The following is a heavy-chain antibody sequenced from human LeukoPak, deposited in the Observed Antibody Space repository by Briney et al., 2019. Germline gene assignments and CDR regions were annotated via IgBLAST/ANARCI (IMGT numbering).Heavy chain of an antibody. D-gene: IGHD3-10*01. CDR2: IYTSGST. CDR3: AREGLNMVRGIIPKEAWGWFDP. V-gene: IGHV4-61*02. J-gene: IGHJ5*02. Sequence: KPSETLSLTCTVSGGSISSGSYYWNWIRQPAGKGLEWIGRIYTSGSTNYNPSLKSRVTISVDPSKNHFSLKLSSVTAADTAVYYCAREGLNMVRGIIPKEAWGWFDPWGQGTLVTVSS. CDR1: GGSISSGSYY.